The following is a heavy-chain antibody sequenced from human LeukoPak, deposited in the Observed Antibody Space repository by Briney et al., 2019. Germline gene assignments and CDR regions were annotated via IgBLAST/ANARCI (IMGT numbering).Heavy chain of an antibody. CDR1: GFTFTNFA. D-gene: IGHD3-10*01. CDR3: AKDAITIIREEALLSGRRSFYYFDY. Sequence: PGGSLRLSCAASGFTFTNFAMSWVRQAPGKGLEWVSGISDSGGATYYADSMKGRFTISRDNSKNTLYLQMNSLRAEDTALYFCAKDAITIIREEALLSGRRSFYYFDYWGQGTLVTVSS. V-gene: IGHV3-23*01. J-gene: IGHJ4*02. CDR2: ISDSGGAT.